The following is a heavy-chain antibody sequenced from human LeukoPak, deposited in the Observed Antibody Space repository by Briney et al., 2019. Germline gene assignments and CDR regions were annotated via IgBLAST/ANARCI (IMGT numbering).Heavy chain of an antibody. Sequence: GGSLRLSCAGSGFTFSSYEMNWVRQAPGKGLEWVSYISSSSSTIYYAASVKGRFTISRDNAKNSLYLQMNSLRAEGTALYYCARDRSSRYYDILTGAYYFDYWGQGTLVTVSS. D-gene: IGHD3-9*01. CDR3: ARDRSSRYYDILTGAYYFDY. J-gene: IGHJ4*02. V-gene: IGHV3-48*03. CDR1: GFTFSSYE. CDR2: ISSSSSTI.